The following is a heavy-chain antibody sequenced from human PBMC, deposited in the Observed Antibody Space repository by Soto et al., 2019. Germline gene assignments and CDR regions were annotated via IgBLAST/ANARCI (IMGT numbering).Heavy chain of an antibody. Sequence: SVSNAWMNWVRQAPGKGLEWVGRIKSKTDGGTTDYAAPVKGRFTISRDDSKNTLYLQMNSLKTEDTAVYYCTTEEWELLLPVYWGQGTLVTVSS. V-gene: IGHV3-15*07. CDR3: TTEEWELLLPVY. CDR2: IKSKTDGGTT. D-gene: IGHD1-26*01. CDR1: SVSNAW. J-gene: IGHJ4*02.